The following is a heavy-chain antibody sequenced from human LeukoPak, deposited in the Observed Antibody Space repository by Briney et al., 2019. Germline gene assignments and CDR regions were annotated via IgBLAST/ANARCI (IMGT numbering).Heavy chain of an antibody. CDR1: GGSFSGYY. Sequence: SETLSLTCAVYGGSFSGYYWSWIRQPPGKGLEWIGEINHSGSTNYNPSLKSRVTISVDTSKNQFSLKLSSVTAADTAVYYCARNPNYYDSSGYYKGLNFDYWGQGTLVTVSS. CDR3: ARNPNYYDSSGYYKGLNFDY. D-gene: IGHD3-22*01. CDR2: INHSGST. J-gene: IGHJ4*02. V-gene: IGHV4-34*01.